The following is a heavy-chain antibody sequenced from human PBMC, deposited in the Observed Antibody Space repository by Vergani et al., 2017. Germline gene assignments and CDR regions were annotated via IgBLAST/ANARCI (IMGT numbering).Heavy chain of an antibody. Sequence: QVQLQESGPGLVKPSQTLSLTCTVSGGSISSGGYYWSWIRQHPGKGLEWSGYIYYSGSTYYNPSLKSRVTISVDRSKNQFSLKLSSVTAADTAMYYCARGVLRYFDWLPDAFDIWGQGTMVTVSS. V-gene: IGHV4-31*03. D-gene: IGHD3-9*01. J-gene: IGHJ3*02. CDR3: ARGVLRYFDWLPDAFDI. CDR2: IYYSGST. CDR1: GGSISSGGYY.